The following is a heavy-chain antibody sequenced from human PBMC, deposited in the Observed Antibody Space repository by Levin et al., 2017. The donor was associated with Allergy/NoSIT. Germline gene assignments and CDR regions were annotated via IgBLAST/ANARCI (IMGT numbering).Heavy chain of an antibody. V-gene: IGHV3-23*01. D-gene: IGHD1-1*01. Sequence: RGESLKISCAVSGFTISEYAMAWVRQAPGKGLEWVSVITGGGFNTYYGDSVKGRFTVSRDDSKDTLYLELNSLGGEDTAVYYCAKKQGGTSGFSFDVWGQGTMVTVSS. J-gene: IGHJ3*01. CDR1: GFTISEYA. CDR2: ITGGGFNT. CDR3: AKKQGGTSGFSFDV.